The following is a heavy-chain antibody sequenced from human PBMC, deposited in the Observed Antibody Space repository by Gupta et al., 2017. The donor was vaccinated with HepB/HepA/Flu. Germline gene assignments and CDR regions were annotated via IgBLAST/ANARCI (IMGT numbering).Heavy chain of an antibody. Sequence: QVRLVQSGAEVKKPGASMKVSCKASGYTFTDYYIHWVRQAPGQGLEWMGWINPNTDGTYSAQKFQGRVTMSRDTSITTVFMELRSLRPDDTAVYFCARDGRYCSSARCYTGGSDAFDVWGQGTMVAVSS. CDR2: INPNTDGT. V-gene: IGHV1-2*02. D-gene: IGHD2-2*02. J-gene: IGHJ3*01. CDR1: GYTFTDYY. CDR3: ARDGRYCSSARCYTGGSDAFDV.